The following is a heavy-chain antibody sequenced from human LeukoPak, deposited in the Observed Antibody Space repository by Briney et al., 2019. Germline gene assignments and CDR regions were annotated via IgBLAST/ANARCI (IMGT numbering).Heavy chain of an antibody. CDR2: ISSSSSYI. Sequence: GGSLRLSCAASGFTFSSYSMNWVRRAPGKGLEWVSSISSSSSYIYYADSVKGRFTISRDNAKNSLYLQMNSLRAEDTAVYYCARDQLAYCGGDCPFDYWGQGTLVTVSS. V-gene: IGHV3-21*01. CDR1: GFTFSSYS. CDR3: ARDQLAYCGGDCPFDY. D-gene: IGHD2-21*01. J-gene: IGHJ4*02.